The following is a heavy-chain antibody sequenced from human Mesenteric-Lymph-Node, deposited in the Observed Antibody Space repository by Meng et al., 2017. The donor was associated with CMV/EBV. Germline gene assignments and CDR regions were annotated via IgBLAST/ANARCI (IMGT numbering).Heavy chain of an antibody. CDR1: GFTFSSYW. J-gene: IGHJ3*02. Sequence: GESLKISCAASGFTFSSYWMSWVRQAPGKGLEWVANIKQDGSEKYYVDSVKGRFTISRDNAKNSLYLQMNSLRAKDTAVYYCAKHISISGVVIMGAFDIWGQGTMVTVSS. CDR3: AKHISISGVVIMGAFDI. D-gene: IGHD3-3*01. V-gene: IGHV3-7*01. CDR2: IKQDGSEK.